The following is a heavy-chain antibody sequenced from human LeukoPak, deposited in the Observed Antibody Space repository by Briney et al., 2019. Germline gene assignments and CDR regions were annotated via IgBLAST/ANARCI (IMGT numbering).Heavy chain of an antibody. Sequence: GASLKVSCKASVGTFSRYAISCVRQAPGQGLEWMGSYIPMFGTAEYAQNFQNTVTITADESTSTFSMDVCSLRPHDTAVYFCAGASSKWELSFWGQGTLVTVSS. CDR3: AGASSKWELSF. J-gene: IGHJ4*02. CDR1: VGTFSRYA. D-gene: IGHD1-26*01. CDR2: YIPMFGTA. V-gene: IGHV1-69*13.